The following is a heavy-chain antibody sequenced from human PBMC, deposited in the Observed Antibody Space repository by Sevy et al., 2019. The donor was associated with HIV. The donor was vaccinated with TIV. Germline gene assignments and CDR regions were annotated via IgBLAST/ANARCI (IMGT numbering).Heavy chain of an antibody. CDR1: GGTFSSYA. CDR2: MIAIFGTS. V-gene: IGHV1-69*13. J-gene: IGHJ4*02. D-gene: IGHD6-13*01. CDR3: AKVGSAGLGAYFDY. Sequence: SVKVSCKASGGTFSSYAISWVRPAPGQGLEWMGGMIAIFGTSNYAQNFQGRVTITADESTSTTYMELSSLRSEDTAIYYCAKVGSAGLGAYFDYWGQGTLVTVSS.